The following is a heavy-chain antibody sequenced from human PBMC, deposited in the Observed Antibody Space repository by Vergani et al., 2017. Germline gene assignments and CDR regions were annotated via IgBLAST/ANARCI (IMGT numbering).Heavy chain of an antibody. J-gene: IGHJ4*02. D-gene: IGHD5-12*01. Sequence: EVQLVESGGGLVKPGGSLRLSCAASGFTFSSYSMNWVRQAPGKGLEWVSYISSSSSTIYYADSVKGRFTISRDNAKNSLYLQMNSLRAEETAVYYCARDNGATSFDYWGQGTLVTVSS. CDR1: GFTFSSYS. CDR2: ISSSSSTI. V-gene: IGHV3-48*01. CDR3: ARDNGATSFDY.